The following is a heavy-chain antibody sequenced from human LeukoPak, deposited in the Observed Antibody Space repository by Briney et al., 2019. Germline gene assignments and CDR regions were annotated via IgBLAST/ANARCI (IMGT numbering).Heavy chain of an antibody. CDR1: GYTFTSYG. CDR2: ISAYNGNT. V-gene: IGHV1-18*04. Sequence: ASVKVSWKPSGYTFTSYGISGVRQAPGQGLEGMGWISAYNGNTNYAQKLQGRVTMTTDTSTSTAYMELRSLRSDDTAVYYCARGLAALALAGSFAYWGQGSLVTVSS. D-gene: IGHD6-19*01. CDR3: ARGLAALALAGSFAY. J-gene: IGHJ4*02.